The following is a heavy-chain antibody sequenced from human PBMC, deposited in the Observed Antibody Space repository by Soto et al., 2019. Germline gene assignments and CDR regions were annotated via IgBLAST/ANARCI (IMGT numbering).Heavy chain of an antibody. D-gene: IGHD4-17*01. J-gene: IGHJ5*02. Sequence: QVQLVQSGAEVKKPGASVKVSCKASGYTFANYGFSWVRQAPGQGLEWMGWISARNGKTHYVQNFQGRVTMTTDTSTNTAFMELRTLRYDDTAVYYCARVPTPTYGDSDKNNWLDPWGQGTLVTVSS. CDR1: GYTFANYG. CDR2: ISARNGKT. CDR3: ARVPTPTYGDSDKNNWLDP. V-gene: IGHV1-18*04.